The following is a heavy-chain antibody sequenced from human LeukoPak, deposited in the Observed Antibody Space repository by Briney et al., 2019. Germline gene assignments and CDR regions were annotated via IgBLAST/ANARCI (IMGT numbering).Heavy chain of an antibody. CDR3: AQRGVFGSDNYFEY. J-gene: IGHJ4*01. D-gene: IGHD3-10*01. CDR2: VYYSGVT. V-gene: IGHV4-39*01. Sequence: PSETLSLTCSVAGASVYSGDYYWAWIRQPPGQSLEYIGAVYYSGVTFDNPSLSGRITMSVDTSKNQFSLNLASVTATDTAIYYCAQRGVFGSDNYFEYWGQGILVIVSS. CDR1: GASVYSGDYY.